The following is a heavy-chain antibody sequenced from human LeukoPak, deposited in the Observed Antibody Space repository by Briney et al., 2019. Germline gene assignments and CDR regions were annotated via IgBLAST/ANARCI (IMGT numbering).Heavy chain of an antibody. CDR1: GFTFSNYA. CDR2: ISGSGGSI. CDR3: AKGPRTVRFGDRHKGMFDY. D-gene: IGHD3-10*01. V-gene: IGHV3-23*01. J-gene: IGHJ4*02. Sequence: GGSLRLSCAASGFTFSNYAMNWVRQAPGKGLEWVSVISGSGGSIYHADSVKGRFTISRDNSKNTLYLQMNSLRAEDTAVYYCAKGPRTVRFGDRHKGMFDYWGQGTLVTVSS.